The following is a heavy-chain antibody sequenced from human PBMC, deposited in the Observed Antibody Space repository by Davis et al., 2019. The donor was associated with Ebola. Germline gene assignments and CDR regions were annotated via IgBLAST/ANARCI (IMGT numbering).Heavy chain of an antibody. CDR1: GGSISSSNW. Sequence: MPSETLSLTCAVSGGSISSSNWWSWVRQPPGKGLEWIGEIYHSGSTNTNPSLKSRVTISVDKSKNQFSLNLSSVIAADTAVYYCSRANGYPLYSMDVWGKGTTVTVSS. J-gene: IGHJ6*04. CDR2: IYHSGST. D-gene: IGHD5-18*01. V-gene: IGHV4-4*02. CDR3: SRANGYPLYSMDV.